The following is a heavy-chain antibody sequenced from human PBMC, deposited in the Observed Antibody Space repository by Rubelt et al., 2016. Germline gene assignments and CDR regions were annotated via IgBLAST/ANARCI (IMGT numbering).Heavy chain of an antibody. CDR2: LYYTGST. CDR3: AREIVVPAAIVRYFDY. CDR1: GGSISSYY. Sequence: QLQLQESGPGLVKPSETLSLTCTVSGGSISSYYWSWIRQPPGKGLEWIGYLYYTGSTSYNPSLKSRVTISVDTSKNQFSRRLGAGTASDTAVYYCAREIVVPAAIVRYFDYWGQGTLVTVSS. D-gene: IGHD2-2*01. J-gene: IGHJ4*02. V-gene: IGHV4-59*08.